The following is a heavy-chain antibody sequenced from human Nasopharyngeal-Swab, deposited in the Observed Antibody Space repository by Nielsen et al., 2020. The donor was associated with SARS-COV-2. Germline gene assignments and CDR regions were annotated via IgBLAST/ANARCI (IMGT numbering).Heavy chain of an antibody. Sequence: GGSLRLSCAASGFTFSNAWMSWVRQAPGKGLEWVGRIKSKTDGGTTDYAAPVKGRFTISRDDSKNTLYLQMNSLKTEDTAVYYCARPLGTADPGFQHWGQGTLVTVSS. CDR2: IKSKTDGGTT. J-gene: IGHJ1*01. V-gene: IGHV3-15*01. D-gene: IGHD1-1*01. CDR3: ARPLGTADPGFQH. CDR1: GFTFSNAW.